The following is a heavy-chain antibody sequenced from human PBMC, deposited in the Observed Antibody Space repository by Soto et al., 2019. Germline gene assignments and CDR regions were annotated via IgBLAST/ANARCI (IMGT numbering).Heavy chain of an antibody. J-gene: IGHJ6*02. Sequence: SETLSLTCAVYGGSFSGYYWSWIRQPPGKGLEWIGEINHSGSTNYNPSLKSRVTISVDTSKNQFPLKLSSVTAADTAVYYCGRSGWYCSYGMDVWGQGTTVTVSS. D-gene: IGHD6-19*01. CDR1: GGSFSGYY. CDR3: GRSGWYCSYGMDV. CDR2: INHSGST. V-gene: IGHV4-34*01.